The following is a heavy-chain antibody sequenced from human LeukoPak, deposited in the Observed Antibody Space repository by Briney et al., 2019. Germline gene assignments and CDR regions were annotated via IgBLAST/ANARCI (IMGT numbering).Heavy chain of an antibody. CDR3: ARAPGYCSTTSCEYYYYMDV. V-gene: IGHV4-39*01. Sequence: SETLFLTCTVSGGSISSSSYYWGWIRQPPGKGLEWIGSIYYSGSTYYNPSLKSRVTISVDTSKNQFSLKLSSVTAADTAVYYCARAPGYCSTTSCEYYYYMDVWGKGTTVTVSS. CDR1: GGSISSSSYY. D-gene: IGHD2-2*01. CDR2: IYYSGST. J-gene: IGHJ6*03.